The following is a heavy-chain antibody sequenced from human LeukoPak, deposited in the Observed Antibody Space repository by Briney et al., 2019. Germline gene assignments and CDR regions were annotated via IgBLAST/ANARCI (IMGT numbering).Heavy chain of an antibody. V-gene: IGHV3-48*01. Sequence: PGGSLRLSCAASGFTVSSYGMTWVRQAPGKGLEWVSFITGSISTIYYTDSVKGRFTISRDNAKNSVYLQMNSLRLEDTAVYYCARTGLGLYSFDYWGQGTLVTVSS. CDR2: ITGSISTI. D-gene: IGHD3/OR15-3a*01. J-gene: IGHJ4*02. CDR1: GFTVSSYG. CDR3: ARTGLGLYSFDY.